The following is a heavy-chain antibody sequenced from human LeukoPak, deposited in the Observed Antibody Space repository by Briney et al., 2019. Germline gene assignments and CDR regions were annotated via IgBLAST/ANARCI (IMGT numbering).Heavy chain of an antibody. CDR1: GGSISSGDYY. CDR3: ARVGMVRGVTPFDY. D-gene: IGHD3-10*01. J-gene: IGHJ4*02. Sequence: SETLSLTCTVSGGSISSGDYYWGWIRQPPGKGLEWIGYIYYSGSTYYNPSLKSRVTISVDTSKNQFSLKLSSVTAADTAVYYCARVGMVRGVTPFDYWGQGTLVTVSS. V-gene: IGHV4-30-4*01. CDR2: IYYSGST.